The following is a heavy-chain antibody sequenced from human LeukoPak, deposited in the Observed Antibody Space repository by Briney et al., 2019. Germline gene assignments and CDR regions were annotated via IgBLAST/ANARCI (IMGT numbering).Heavy chain of an antibody. D-gene: IGHD3-3*01. CDR3: ARDQGYYDFWSGWLNWFDP. Sequence: GGSLRLSCAASGFTFSDYYMSWIRQAPGKGLEWVSYISSSGSTIYYADSVKGRFTISRDNAKNSLYLQMNSLRAEDTAVYYCARDQGYYDFWSGWLNWFDPWGQGTLVTVPS. CDR2: ISSSGSTI. CDR1: GFTFSDYY. J-gene: IGHJ5*02. V-gene: IGHV3-11*01.